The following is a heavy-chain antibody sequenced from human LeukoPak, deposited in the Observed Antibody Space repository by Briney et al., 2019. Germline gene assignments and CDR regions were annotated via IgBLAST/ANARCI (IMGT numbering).Heavy chain of an antibody. J-gene: IGHJ4*02. CDR2: ISGSGTST. V-gene: IGHV3-23*01. Sequence: PGGSLRLSCAASGFTFSNHAMSWVRQAPGKGLEGVSVISGSGTSTYGADSVRGRFTISRDNSKNALYLQMNSLTPEDTAVYFCATYPGGDITYYSETSAYLDFWGQGTRVTVSS. D-gene: IGHD3-16*01. CDR3: ATYPGGDITYYSETSAYLDF. CDR1: GFTFSNHA.